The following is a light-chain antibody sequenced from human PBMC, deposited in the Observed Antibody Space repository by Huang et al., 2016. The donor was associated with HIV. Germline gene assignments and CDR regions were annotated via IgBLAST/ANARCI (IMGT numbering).Light chain of an antibody. V-gene: IGKV3-15*01. CDR3: QQYNNWPPLT. CDR2: CAS. J-gene: IGKJ4*01. Sequence: EIVMTQSPATLSVSPGERATLSCRASQSVSSNLAWHQQKPGQAPRLLIYCASTRATGIPARFSGSGSGTEFTLTISSLQSEDFAVYYCQQYNNWPPLTFGGGTKVEIK. CDR1: QSVSSN.